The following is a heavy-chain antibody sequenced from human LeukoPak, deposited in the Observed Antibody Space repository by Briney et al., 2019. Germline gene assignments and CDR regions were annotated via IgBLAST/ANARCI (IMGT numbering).Heavy chain of an antibody. J-gene: IGHJ5*02. CDR3: ASLLLIAAAGTVEFDP. CDR1: GFTFSSYT. D-gene: IGHD6-13*01. CDR2: ISSSSSTI. Sequence: GGSLRLSCAASGFTFSSYTMNWVRQAPGKALVWVSYISSSSSTIYYADSEKGRFTISRDNAKNSLYLQMNCLRDEDTAVYYCASLLLIAAAGTVEFDPWAQGPLVTVSS. V-gene: IGHV3-48*02.